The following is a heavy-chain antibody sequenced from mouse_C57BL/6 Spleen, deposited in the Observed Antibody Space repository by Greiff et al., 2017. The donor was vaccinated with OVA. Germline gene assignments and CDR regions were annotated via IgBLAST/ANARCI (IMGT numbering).Heavy chain of an antibody. D-gene: IGHD1-1*01. CDR2: ISDGGSYT. CDR3: ARAVTTVVATGYFDV. V-gene: IGHV5-4*03. J-gene: IGHJ1*03. Sequence: EVMLVESGGGLVKPGGSLQLSCAASGFTFSSYAMSWVRQTPEKRLEWVATISDGGSYTYYPDNVKGRFTISRDNAKNNLYLQMSHLKSEDTAMYYCARAVTTVVATGYFDVWGTGTTVTVSS. CDR1: GFTFSSYA.